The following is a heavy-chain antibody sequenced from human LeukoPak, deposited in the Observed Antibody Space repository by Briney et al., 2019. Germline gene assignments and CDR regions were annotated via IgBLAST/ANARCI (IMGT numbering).Heavy chain of an antibody. CDR1: GFTFSSYA. D-gene: IGHD1-26*01. CDR3: AKEHVPYSGSFPGY. J-gene: IGHJ4*02. Sequence: GSLRLSCVASGFTFSSYAMNWVRQAPGKGLEWVSGISGSGGSTNYADSVKGRFTISRDNSKNTLYLQMNSLRAEDTAVYYCAKEHVPYSGSFPGYWGQGTLVTVSS. CDR2: ISGSGGST. V-gene: IGHV3-23*01.